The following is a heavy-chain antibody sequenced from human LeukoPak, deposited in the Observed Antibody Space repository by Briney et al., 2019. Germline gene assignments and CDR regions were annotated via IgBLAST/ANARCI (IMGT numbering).Heavy chain of an antibody. CDR2: MSFDGSNK. CDR1: GFTISDYW. Sequence: GGSLRLSCAASGFTISDYWMSWVRQAPGKGLEWVAGMSFDGSNKYYADSVQGRFSISRDNSKNTLFLQMDSLRPEDTAVYFCAKDTLSVSVTYHGMDVWGQGTTVAVSS. D-gene: IGHD6-19*01. CDR3: AKDTLSVSVTYHGMDV. V-gene: IGHV3-30*18. J-gene: IGHJ6*02.